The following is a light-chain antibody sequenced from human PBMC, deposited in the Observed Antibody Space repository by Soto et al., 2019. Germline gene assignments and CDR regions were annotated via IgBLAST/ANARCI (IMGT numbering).Light chain of an antibody. V-gene: IGKV3-20*01. CDR1: QRVARNC. CDR3: QQYGSSPNT. CDR2: GAS. J-gene: IGKJ4*01. Sequence: EIVLTQYPGTLSLSPGERGTLSCGASQRVARNCLAWYQHKPAHAPRLLIYGASSRATGIPDRFSGSGSGTDFALTISRLEPEDFAVYYCQQYGSSPNTFGGGTRVEIK.